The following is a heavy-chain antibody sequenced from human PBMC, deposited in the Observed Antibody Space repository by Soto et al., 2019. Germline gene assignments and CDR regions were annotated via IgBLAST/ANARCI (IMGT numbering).Heavy chain of an antibody. D-gene: IGHD3-3*01. V-gene: IGHV4-34*01. CDR1: GVSFTGYY. Sequence: QVHLQQWGAGLLKPSETLSLTCAVYGVSFTGYYWSWIRQPPGKGLEWIGEINHSGSTNYNPSVKSRVIISVDTYKRQFSLKLSSVTAADTAVYYCATSYYNFWSGYYLAYFNYWGQGTLVTVSS. CDR2: INHSGST. J-gene: IGHJ4*02. CDR3: ATSYYNFWSGYYLAYFNY.